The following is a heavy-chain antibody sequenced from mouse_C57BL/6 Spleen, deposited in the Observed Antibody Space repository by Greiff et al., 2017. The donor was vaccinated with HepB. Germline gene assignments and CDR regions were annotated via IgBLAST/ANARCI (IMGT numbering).Heavy chain of an antibody. CDR3: ARHKDDSSGYGWFAY. Sequence: EVMLVESGGDLVKPGGSLKLSCAASGFTFSSYGMSWVRQTPDKRLEWVATISSGGSYTYYPDSVKGRFTISRDNAKNTLYLQMSSLKSEDTAMYYCARHKDDSSGYGWFAYWGQGTLVTVSA. CDR2: ISSGGSYT. J-gene: IGHJ3*01. D-gene: IGHD3-2*02. V-gene: IGHV5-6*01. CDR1: GFTFSSYG.